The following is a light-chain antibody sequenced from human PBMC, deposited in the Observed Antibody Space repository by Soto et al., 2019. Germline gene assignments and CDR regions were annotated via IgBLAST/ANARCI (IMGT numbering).Light chain of an antibody. CDR3: RSYSSSSTEV. Sequence: QSALTQPASVSGSPGQSIAISCTGTSSDVGAYIYVSWYQHHPGKAPKLILYDVSARPSGVSDRFSGSKSGNTASLTISGLQPEDEDDYYCRSYSSSSTEVFGTGTKLTVL. CDR2: DVS. J-gene: IGLJ1*01. CDR1: SSDVGAYIY. V-gene: IGLV2-14*03.